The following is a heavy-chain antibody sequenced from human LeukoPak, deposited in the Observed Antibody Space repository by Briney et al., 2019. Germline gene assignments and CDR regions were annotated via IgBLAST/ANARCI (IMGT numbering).Heavy chain of an antibody. Sequence: GRSLRLSCAGARFTFSSYAMSWVRQAPGKGWQWVSTISGRGTDTYYADSVKGRFIISRDNSNSTLSLQMSSLRAEDTAVYYCAKGAFPTAMVTPYFDYWGQGALVTVSS. J-gene: IGHJ4*02. D-gene: IGHD5-18*01. CDR2: ISGRGTDT. V-gene: IGHV3-23*01. CDR3: AKGAFPTAMVTPYFDY. CDR1: RFTFSSYA.